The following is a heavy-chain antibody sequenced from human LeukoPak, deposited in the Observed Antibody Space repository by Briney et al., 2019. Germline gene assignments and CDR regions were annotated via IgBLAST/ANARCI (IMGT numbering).Heavy chain of an antibody. D-gene: IGHD4-17*01. CDR1: GFTVSSSY. V-gene: IGHV3-66*02. CDR2: IYSGGST. Sequence: GGSLRLSCAASGFTVSSSYMSWVRQAPGKGLEWVSVIYSGGSTYYADSVKGRFTISRDDSKNTLYLQMNSLRAEDTAVYYCARTGLTYLTTVTTWFAYWGQGTLVTVSS. J-gene: IGHJ4*02. CDR3: ARTGLTYLTTVTTWFAY.